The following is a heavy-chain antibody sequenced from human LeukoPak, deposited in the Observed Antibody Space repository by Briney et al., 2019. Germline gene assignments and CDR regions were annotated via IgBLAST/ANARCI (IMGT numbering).Heavy chain of an antibody. J-gene: IGHJ3*02. CDR2: TYSGGST. Sequence: GGSLRLSCAASGFTDSSNHMSWVRQAPGKGLEWVSLTYSGGSTYYADPVKGRFTISRDNSKNTLYLQMNSLRAEDTAVYYCARARRDGYNSFDAFDIWGQGTMVTVSS. CDR3: ARARRDGYNSFDAFDI. D-gene: IGHD5-24*01. V-gene: IGHV3-53*01. CDR1: GFTDSSNH.